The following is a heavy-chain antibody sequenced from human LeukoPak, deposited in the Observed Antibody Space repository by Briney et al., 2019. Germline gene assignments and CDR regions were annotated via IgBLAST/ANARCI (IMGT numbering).Heavy chain of an antibody. CDR2: ISAYNGNT. CDR1: GYTFTSYA. J-gene: IGHJ1*01. D-gene: IGHD5-24*01. Sequence: GASVKVSCKASGYTFTSYAMHWVRQAPGQRLEWMGWISAYNGNTNYAQKLQGRVTMTTDTSTSTAYMELRSLRSDDTAVYYCARTEMATAPEYFQHWGQGTLVTVSS. V-gene: IGHV1-18*01. CDR3: ARTEMATAPEYFQH.